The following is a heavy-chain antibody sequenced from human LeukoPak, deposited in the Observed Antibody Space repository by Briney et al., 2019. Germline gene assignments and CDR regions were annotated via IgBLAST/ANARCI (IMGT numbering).Heavy chain of an antibody. J-gene: IGHJ3*02. V-gene: IGHV1-2*02. CDR2: ISPNSDDT. Sequence: ASVKVSCKASGFTFTDYYVHWVRQAPGQGLEWMGWISPNSDDTRSAQRFQGRVSMTRDTSISTAYMELSSLTSDDTAINYCARDDGRLSTNAFDIWGQGTMVTVSS. CDR3: ARDDGRLSTNAFDI. CDR1: GFTFTDYY. D-gene: IGHD2-2*01.